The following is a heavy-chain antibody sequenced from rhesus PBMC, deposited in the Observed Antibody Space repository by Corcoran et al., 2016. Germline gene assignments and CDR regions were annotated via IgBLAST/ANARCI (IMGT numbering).Heavy chain of an antibody. J-gene: IGHJ4*01. CDR3: TKLRVIGSNYFDY. CDR1: GFTFRNYY. Sequence: EVQLVESGGGLVQPGGSLRLSCAASGFTFRNYYMHWVRPAQGTGLDGVGLIRNKTNSYTTEYATAVKGRFTISRDDSKNTLYLQMSSLKTEDTAVYYCTKLRVIGSNYFDYWGQGVLVTVSS. CDR2: IRNKTNSYTT. V-gene: IGHV3-20*01. D-gene: IGHD3-9*01.